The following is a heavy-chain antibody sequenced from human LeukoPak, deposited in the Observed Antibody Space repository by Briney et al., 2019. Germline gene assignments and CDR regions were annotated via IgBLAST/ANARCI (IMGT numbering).Heavy chain of an antibody. Sequence: GGSLRLSCAASGFTFSSYAMHWVRQAPGKGLEWVAVISYDGSNKYYADSVKGRFTISRDNSKSTLYLQMNSLRAEDTAVYYCARDRGNYDSSGPHAFDIWGQGTMVTVSS. CDR2: ISYDGSNK. D-gene: IGHD3-22*01. CDR1: GFTFSSYA. CDR3: ARDRGNYDSSGPHAFDI. J-gene: IGHJ3*02. V-gene: IGHV3-30-3*01.